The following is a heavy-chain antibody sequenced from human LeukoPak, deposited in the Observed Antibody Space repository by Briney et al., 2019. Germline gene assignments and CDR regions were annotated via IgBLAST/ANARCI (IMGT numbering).Heavy chain of an antibody. Sequence: ASVKVSCKASGYTFTSYGVSWVRQAPGQGLEWMGWISAYNGNTNYAQKLQDRVTMTTDTSTSTAYMELRSLRSDDTAVYYCTRGYLLVRGVIIDEGFAYWGQGTLVTVSS. V-gene: IGHV1-18*01. CDR2: ISAYNGNT. CDR1: GYTFTSYG. D-gene: IGHD3-10*01. CDR3: TRGYLLVRGVIIDEGFAY. J-gene: IGHJ4*02.